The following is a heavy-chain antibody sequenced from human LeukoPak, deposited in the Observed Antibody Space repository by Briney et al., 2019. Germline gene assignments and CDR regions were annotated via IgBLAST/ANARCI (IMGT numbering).Heavy chain of an antibody. J-gene: IGHJ4*02. CDR2: ISGSGGST. CDR1: GFTFSSYA. CDR3: AKVSDYDFWSGYYKIGFGY. D-gene: IGHD3-3*01. Sequence: GGSLRLSCAASGFTFSSYAMSWVRQALGKGLEWVSAISGSGGSTYYADSVKGRFTISRDNSKNTLYLQMNSLRAEDTAVYYCAKVSDYDFWSGYYKIGFGYWGQGTLVTVSS. V-gene: IGHV3-23*01.